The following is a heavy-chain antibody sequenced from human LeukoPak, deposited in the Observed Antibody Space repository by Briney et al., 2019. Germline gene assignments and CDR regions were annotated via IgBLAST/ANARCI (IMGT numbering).Heavy chain of an antibody. CDR2: ISAYNGNT. CDR1: GYTFTSYG. D-gene: IGHD2-2*01. V-gene: IGHV1-18*01. CDR3: ARDTLPYCSSTSCYFELYNWFDP. J-gene: IGHJ5*02. Sequence: AASVKVSCKASGYTFTSYGISWVRQAPGQGLEWMGWISAYNGNTNYAQKLQGRVTMTTDTSTSTAYMELRSLRSDDTAVYYCARDTLPYCSSTSCYFELYNWFDPWGQGTLVTVSS.